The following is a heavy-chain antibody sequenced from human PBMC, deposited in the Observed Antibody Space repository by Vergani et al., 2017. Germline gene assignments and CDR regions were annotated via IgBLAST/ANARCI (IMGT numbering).Heavy chain of an antibody. CDR2: IYNSGNG. Sequence: QMQLKESGPGLVKASETLSLTCTVSGDSIISRSYYWGWIRQPPGKGLEWIGSIYNSGNGDSSSSLKSRVTISADTSKNQFSLRLTSVTAAGTAVYYCASGKYYSDSTSHFRGRYFDVWGRGTLVTVPS. CDR3: ASGKYYSDSTSHFRGRYFDV. V-gene: IGHV4-39*01. CDR1: GDSIISRSYY. J-gene: IGHJ2*01. D-gene: IGHD3-16*01.